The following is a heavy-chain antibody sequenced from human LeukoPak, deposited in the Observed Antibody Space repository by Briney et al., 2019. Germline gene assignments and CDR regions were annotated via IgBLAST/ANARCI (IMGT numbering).Heavy chain of an antibody. D-gene: IGHD3-10*01. Sequence: ASVKVSCKASGYTFTSYAMHWVRQAPGQGLEWMGWINAGNGNTKYSQKFQGRVTITRDTSASTAYMELSSLRSEDTAVYYCARGKSGSFSYNWFDPWGQGTLVTVSS. CDR2: INAGNGNT. CDR3: ARGKSGSFSYNWFDP. CDR1: GYTFTSYA. V-gene: IGHV1-3*01. J-gene: IGHJ5*02.